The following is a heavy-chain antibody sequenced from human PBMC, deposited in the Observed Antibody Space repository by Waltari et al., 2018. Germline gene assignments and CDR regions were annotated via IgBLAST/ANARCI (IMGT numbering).Heavy chain of an antibody. D-gene: IGHD3-9*01. CDR2: MNPNSGNT. V-gene: IGHV1-8*01. J-gene: IGHJ4*02. CDR1: GYTFTSYD. CDR3: ARGLYDILTGYAGIYY. Sequence: QVQLVQSGAEVKKPGASVKVSCKASGYTFTSYDINWLRQATGQGLEWMGWMNPNSGNTGYAQKFQGRVTMTRNTSISTAYMELSSLRSEDTAVYYCARGLYDILTGYAGIYYWGQGTLVTVSS.